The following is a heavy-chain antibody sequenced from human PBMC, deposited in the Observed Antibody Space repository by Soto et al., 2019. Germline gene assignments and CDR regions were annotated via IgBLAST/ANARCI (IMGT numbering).Heavy chain of an antibody. J-gene: IGHJ4*02. CDR2: INHSGST. CDR3: ARVFIGSSSPYFDY. D-gene: IGHD6-6*01. V-gene: IGHV4-34*01. CDR1: GGSFSGYC. Sequence: SETLSLTCAVYGGSFSGYCWSWIRQPPGKGLEWIGEINHSGSTNYNPSLKSRVTISVDTSKNQFSLKLSSVTAADTAVYYCARVFIGSSSPYFDYWGQGTLVTVSS.